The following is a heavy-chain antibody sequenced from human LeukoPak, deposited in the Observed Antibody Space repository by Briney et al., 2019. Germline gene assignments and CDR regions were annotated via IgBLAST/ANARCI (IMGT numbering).Heavy chain of an antibody. CDR2: IYYSGST. CDR3: ARADYGPGGYYGMDV. Sequence: SETLSLTCTVSGGSISSYYWSWIRQPPGKGLEWIGYIYYSGSTNYNPSLKSRVTISVDTSKNQFSLKLSSVTAADTAVYYCARADYGPGGYYGMDVWGQGTTVTVSS. CDR1: GGSISSYY. J-gene: IGHJ6*02. V-gene: IGHV4-59*01. D-gene: IGHD4/OR15-4a*01.